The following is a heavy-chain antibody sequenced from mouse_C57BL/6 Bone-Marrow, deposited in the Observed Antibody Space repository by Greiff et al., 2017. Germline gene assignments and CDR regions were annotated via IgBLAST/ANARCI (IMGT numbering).Heavy chain of an antibody. J-gene: IGHJ4*01. CDR2: FYPGSGSI. Sequence: VQGVESGAELVKPGASVKLSCKASGYTFTEYTIHWVKQRSGQGLEWIGWFYPGSGSIKYNEKFKDKATLTADKSSSTVYMELSRLTSEDSAVYFLARPLYYYGSCAMDYWGQGTSVTVSS. D-gene: IGHD1-1*01. V-gene: IGHV1-62-2*01. CDR1: GYTFTEYT. CDR3: ARPLYYYGSCAMDY.